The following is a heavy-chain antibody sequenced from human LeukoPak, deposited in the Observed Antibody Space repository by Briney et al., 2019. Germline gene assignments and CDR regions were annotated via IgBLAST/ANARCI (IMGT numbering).Heavy chain of an antibody. J-gene: IGHJ4*02. Sequence: GRSLRLSCAASGFDFNSSGVHWVRQAPGKGLEWVAVISYDGSKNFYADSVKGRFTISRHNSKNTLFLQLNSLKLEDTAVYYCAKSISAAGDFWGQGSLVTVSS. CDR3: AKSISAAGDF. D-gene: IGHD6-13*01. V-gene: IGHV3-30*18. CDR1: GFDFNSSG. CDR2: ISYDGSKN.